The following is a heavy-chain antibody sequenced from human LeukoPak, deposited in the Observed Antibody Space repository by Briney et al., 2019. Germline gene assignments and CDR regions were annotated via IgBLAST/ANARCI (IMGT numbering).Heavy chain of an antibody. J-gene: IGHJ4*02. CDR3: TRESGAFSPFGF. Sequence: PSETLSLTCAVSGGSIMTTNWWSWVRQPPGKGLEWIGEVHLSGATNYNPSLESRVSMSIDTSKYQMSLKLTSVTAADTAIYFCTRESGAFSPFGFWGQGTLVTVSS. D-gene: IGHD1-26*01. V-gene: IGHV4-4*02. CDR1: GGSIMTTNW. CDR2: VHLSGAT.